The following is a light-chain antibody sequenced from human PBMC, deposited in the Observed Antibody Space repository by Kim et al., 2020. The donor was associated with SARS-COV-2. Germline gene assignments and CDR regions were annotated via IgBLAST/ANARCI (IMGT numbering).Light chain of an antibody. CDR3: QQSYSTPIT. Sequence: DIQMTQSPSSLSACVGDRVTITCRASESISSYLNWYQQKLGKAPKLLIYAASSLQSGLPSRFSGSGSGTNFTLTISSLQPEDFGTYFCQQSYSTPITFGQGTRLEIK. V-gene: IGKV1-39*01. CDR2: AAS. CDR1: ESISSY. J-gene: IGKJ5*01.